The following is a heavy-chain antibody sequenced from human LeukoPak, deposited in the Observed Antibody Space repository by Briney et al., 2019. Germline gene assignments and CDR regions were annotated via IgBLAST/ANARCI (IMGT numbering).Heavy chain of an antibody. V-gene: IGHV1-69*13. D-gene: IGHD3-22*01. CDR1: GGTFSSYA. CDR2: IIPIFGTA. CDR3: ATPLDSYYDSSGYPYYFDY. Sequence: ASVKVSCKASGGTFSSYAISWVRQARGQGLEWMGGIIPIFGTANYAQKFQGRVTITADESTSTAYMELSSLRSEDTAVYYCATPLDSYYDSSGYPYYFDYWGQGTLVTVSS. J-gene: IGHJ4*02.